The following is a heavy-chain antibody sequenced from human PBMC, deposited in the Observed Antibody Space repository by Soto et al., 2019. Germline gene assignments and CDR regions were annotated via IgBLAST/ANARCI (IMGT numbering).Heavy chain of an antibody. D-gene: IGHD6-13*01. Sequence: EVQLVESGGGLVQPGGSLRLSCDTSGFTFTSHWMTWLRQAPAKGLEWVANLNYDGRERYYLDSVKGRFTISRDNAKNALYLHINSVGAASPAVYYCATEDDPDAEAESWGEGILVIVSS. J-gene: IGHJ5*02. CDR1: GFTFTSHW. CDR2: LNYDGRER. V-gene: IGHV3-7*01. CDR3: ATEDDPDAEAES.